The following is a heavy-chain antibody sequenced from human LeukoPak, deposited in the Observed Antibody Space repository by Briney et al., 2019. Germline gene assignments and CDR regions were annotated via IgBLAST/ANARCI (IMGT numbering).Heavy chain of an antibody. V-gene: IGHV3-30*18. CDR2: ISYDGSNK. D-gene: IGHD6-13*01. CDR3: AKVPRHSGWYPLSDY. CDR1: GFTFSSYA. J-gene: IGHJ4*02. Sequence: PGGSLRLSCAASGFTFSSYAMHWVRQAPGKGLEWVAVISYDGSNKYYADSVRGRFTISRDNSKNTLYLQLNSLKTEDTAVYYCAKVPRHSGWYPLSDYWGQGTLVTVSS.